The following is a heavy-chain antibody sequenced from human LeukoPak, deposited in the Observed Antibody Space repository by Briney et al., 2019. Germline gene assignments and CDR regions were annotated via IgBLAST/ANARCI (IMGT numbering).Heavy chain of an antibody. D-gene: IGHD4-17*01. V-gene: IGHV4-30-4*01. CDR1: GGSISSGAYY. Sequence: SQTLSLTCTVSGGSISSGAYYWNWIRQPPGKGLEWIGYIYYSGSAYYNPSLKSRITISLDTSKNQFSLRLTSVTAADTAVYYCSRGDGDNQSYWGQGGMVAVVS. CDR3: SRGDGDNQSY. J-gene: IGHJ4*02. CDR2: IYYSGSA.